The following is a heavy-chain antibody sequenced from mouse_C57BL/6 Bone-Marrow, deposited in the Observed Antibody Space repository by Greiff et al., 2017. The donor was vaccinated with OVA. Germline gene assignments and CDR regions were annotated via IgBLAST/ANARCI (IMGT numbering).Heavy chain of an antibody. Sequence: VQLQQSGAELARPGASVKLSCKASGYTFTSYGISWVKQRTGQGLEWIGEIYPRSGNTYYNEKFKGKATLTADKSSSTTYMELRSLTSEDSAVYFCARMRGYYAPEGFAYWGQGTLVTVSA. D-gene: IGHD2-1*01. CDR1: GYTFTSYG. CDR2: IYPRSGNT. V-gene: IGHV1-81*01. J-gene: IGHJ3*01. CDR3: ARMRGYYAPEGFAY.